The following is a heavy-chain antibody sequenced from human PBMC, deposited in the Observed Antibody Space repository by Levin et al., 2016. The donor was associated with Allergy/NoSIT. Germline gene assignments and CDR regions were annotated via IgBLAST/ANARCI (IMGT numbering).Heavy chain of an antibody. V-gene: IGHV3-74*01. Sequence: VRQAPGKGLVWVSRISPDGSSVTYADSVKGRFTISRANAKNTLYLQMSSLRAEETAVYYCTRGGEQPTSYYYHYGMDVWGRGTTVTVSS. CDR3: TRGGEQPTSYYYHYGMDV. J-gene: IGHJ6*02. D-gene: IGHD1-26*01. CDR2: ISPDGSSV.